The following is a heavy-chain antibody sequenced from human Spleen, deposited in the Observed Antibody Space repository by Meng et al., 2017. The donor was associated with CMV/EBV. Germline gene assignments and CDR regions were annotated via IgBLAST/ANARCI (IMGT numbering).Heavy chain of an antibody. Sequence: GESLKISCAASGFTFSSYWMTWVRQAPGKGLEWVANIKQDGSEKYYVDSVKGRFTISRDNAKNSLYLQMNSLRAEDAALYYCARGHPKYDFWGQGALVTVSS. D-gene: IGHD3-3*01. J-gene: IGHJ1*01. CDR2: IKQDGSEK. V-gene: IGHV3-7*01. CDR1: GFTFSSYW. CDR3: ARGHPKYDF.